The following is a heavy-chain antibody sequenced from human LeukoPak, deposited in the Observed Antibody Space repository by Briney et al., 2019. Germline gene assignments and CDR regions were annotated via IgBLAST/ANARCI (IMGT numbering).Heavy chain of an antibody. CDR3: ARDLGSSSWNDAFDI. D-gene: IGHD6-13*01. Sequence: PGGSLRLSCAASGFTFSSYAMSWVRQAPGKGLEWVSAISGSGGSTYYADSVKGRFTISRDNSKNTLYLQMNSLRAEDTAVYYCARDLGSSSWNDAFDIWGQGTMVTVSS. V-gene: IGHV3-23*01. CDR2: ISGSGGST. CDR1: GFTFSSYA. J-gene: IGHJ3*02.